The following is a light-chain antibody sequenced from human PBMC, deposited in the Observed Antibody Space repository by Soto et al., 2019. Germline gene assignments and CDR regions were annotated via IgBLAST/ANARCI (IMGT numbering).Light chain of an antibody. CDR1: QGIGSW. CDR2: AAS. CDR3: QQANSFPRT. J-gene: IGKJ3*01. Sequence: DIQMTQSPSSVSASVGDRVTITCRASQGIGSWLAWFQQKPGKAPKLLIYAASTLQSGVPSRFGGSGFGTAFTLTISSLQPEDFAAYYCQQANSFPRTFGPGTKVDIK. V-gene: IGKV1-12*01.